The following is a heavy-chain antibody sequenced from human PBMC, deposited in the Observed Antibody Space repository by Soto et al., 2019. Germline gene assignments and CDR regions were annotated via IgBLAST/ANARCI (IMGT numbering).Heavy chain of an antibody. Sequence: GGSLRLSCTGSGFTFSSYAMSWVRQTPGKGLEWVSVISTSGGSTYYADSVKGRFTISRDNSKNTLYLQMNSLRAEDTAVYYCAKGLSIQLWPSFDYWGQGTLVTVSS. CDR1: GFTFSSYA. CDR2: ISTSGGST. J-gene: IGHJ4*02. D-gene: IGHD5-18*01. CDR3: AKGLSIQLWPSFDY. V-gene: IGHV3-23*01.